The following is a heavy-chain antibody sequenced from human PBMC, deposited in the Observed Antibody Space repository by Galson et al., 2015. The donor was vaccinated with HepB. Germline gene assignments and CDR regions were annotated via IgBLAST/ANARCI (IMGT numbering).Heavy chain of an antibody. V-gene: IGHV5-51*01. CDR2: IYPGDSDT. CDR1: GYSFPSYW. J-gene: IGHJ5*02. Sequence: QSGAEVKKPGESLKMSCKGSGYSFPSYWIGWVRQMPGKGLEWMGIIYPGDSDTRYSPSFQGQVTISADKSISTAYLQWSSLKASDTAMYYCARLGGNSSGWYYWFDPWGQGTLVTVSS. D-gene: IGHD6-19*01. CDR3: ARLGGNSSGWYYWFDP.